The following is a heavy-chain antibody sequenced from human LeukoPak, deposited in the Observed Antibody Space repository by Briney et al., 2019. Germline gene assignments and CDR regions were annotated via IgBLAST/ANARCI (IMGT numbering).Heavy chain of an antibody. CDR1: GFTFSSYE. V-gene: IGHV3-48*03. CDR3: AREFGDYYYGMDV. Sequence: GGSLRLSCAASGFTFSSYEMNWVRQAPGKGLEWVSYISSSGSTIYYADSVKGRFTISRDNAKNSPYLQMNSLRAEDTAVYYCAREFGDYYYGMDVWGQGTTVTVSS. D-gene: IGHD3-10*01. CDR2: ISSSGSTI. J-gene: IGHJ6*02.